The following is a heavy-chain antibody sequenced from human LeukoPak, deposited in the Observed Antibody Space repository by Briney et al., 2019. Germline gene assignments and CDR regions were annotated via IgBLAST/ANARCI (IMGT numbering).Heavy chain of an antibody. CDR2: INHSGST. Sequence: SETLSLTCAVYGGSFSGYYWSWIRQPPGKGLEWIGEINHSGSTNYNPSLKSRVTISVDTSKNQFSLKLSSVTAADTAVYYCARFHQQHYYYGMDVWGQGTTVTVSS. CDR3: ARFHQQHYYYGMDV. CDR1: GGSFSGYY. V-gene: IGHV4-34*01. J-gene: IGHJ6*02. D-gene: IGHD6-13*01.